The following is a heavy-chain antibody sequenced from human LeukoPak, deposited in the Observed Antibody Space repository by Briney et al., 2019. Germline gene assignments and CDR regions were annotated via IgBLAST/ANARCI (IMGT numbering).Heavy chain of an antibody. CDR3: ARGPPEYCSGGSCYSGRNWFDP. CDR2: ISPKSGGA. J-gene: IGHJ5*02. CDR1: GYTFVNFG. V-gene: IGHV1-2*02. Sequence: ASVKVSCKASGYTFVNFGLIWVRQAPGQGLEWMGWISPKSGGADCAQKFQGRVTMTRDTSITTAYMALSRLRFDDTAVYYCARGPPEYCSGGSCYSGRNWFDPWGQGTLVTVSS. D-gene: IGHD2-15*01.